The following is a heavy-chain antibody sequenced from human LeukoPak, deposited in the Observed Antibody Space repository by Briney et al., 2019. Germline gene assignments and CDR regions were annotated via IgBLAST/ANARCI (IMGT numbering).Heavy chain of an antibody. V-gene: IGHV4-4*09. CDR1: GGSISSYY. CDR2: IYTSGST. J-gene: IGHJ4*02. D-gene: IGHD6-19*01. Sequence: SETLSLTCTVSGGSISSYYWSWIRQPPGKGLEWIGYIYTSGSTNYNPSLTSRVTISVDTSKNQFSLKLSSVTAADTAVYYCARADSSGWYRYFDYWGQGTLVTVSS. CDR3: ARADSSGWYRYFDY.